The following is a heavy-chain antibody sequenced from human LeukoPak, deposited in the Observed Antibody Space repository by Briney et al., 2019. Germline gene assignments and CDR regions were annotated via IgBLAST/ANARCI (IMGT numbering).Heavy chain of an antibody. D-gene: IGHD2-15*01. CDR2: IYYSGYT. CDR3: ARGLRSATVYNWFDP. J-gene: IGHJ5*02. CDR1: GGSISSYY. V-gene: IGHV4-59*08. Sequence: SETLSLTCTVSGGSISSYYWSWIRQPPGKGLKWIGNIYYSGYTTYSPSLRSRVTISVVTSKNQFSLKLSSVTAADTAVYYCARGLRSATVYNWFDPWGQGTLVTVSS.